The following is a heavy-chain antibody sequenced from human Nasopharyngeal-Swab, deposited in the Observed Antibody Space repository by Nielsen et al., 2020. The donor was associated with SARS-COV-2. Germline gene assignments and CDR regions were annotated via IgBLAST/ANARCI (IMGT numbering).Heavy chain of an antibody. CDR2: ISSSSSYI. D-gene: IGHD3-16*01. Sequence: GGSLRLSCAASGFTFSSYSMNWVRQAPGKGLEWVSSISSSSSYIYYAASVKGRFTISIDNAKNSLYLQMNSLRAGDTGVYYCARGGVRSYWFDPWGQGTLVTVSS. V-gene: IGHV3-21*01. CDR3: ARGGVRSYWFDP. CDR1: GFTFSSYS. J-gene: IGHJ5*02.